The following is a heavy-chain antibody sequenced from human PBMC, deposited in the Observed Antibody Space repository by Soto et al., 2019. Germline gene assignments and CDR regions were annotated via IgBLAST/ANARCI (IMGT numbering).Heavy chain of an antibody. V-gene: IGHV4-39*01. CDR1: GGSISSSDYY. J-gene: IGHJ4*02. Sequence: PSETLSLTCNVSGGSISSSDYYWGWIRQPPGKGLEWIGQIYYSGSTYYNPSLKSRVTMSVDTSKYQFSLKLTSVTAADTAVYYCATLPYYDFWSGYYFDYWGQGTLVTVSS. D-gene: IGHD3-3*01. CDR2: IYYSGST. CDR3: ATLPYYDFWSGYYFDY.